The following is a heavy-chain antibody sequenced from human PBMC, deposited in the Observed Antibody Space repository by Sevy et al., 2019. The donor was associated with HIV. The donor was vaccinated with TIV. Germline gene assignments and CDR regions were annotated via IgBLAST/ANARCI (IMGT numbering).Heavy chain of an antibody. D-gene: IGHD2-2*01. V-gene: IGHV3-21*01. CDR1: GFTFSSYT. Sequence: GGSLRLSCAVSGFTFSSYTMNWVRQAPGKGLEWVSSISSSSRYIYYADSAKGRFTISRDNAKNSVYLQMNSLRTEDTAVYYCARDGGCSTTSCLLYFDYWGQGTLVTVSS. CDR3: ARDGGCSTTSCLLYFDY. J-gene: IGHJ4*01. CDR2: ISSSSRYI.